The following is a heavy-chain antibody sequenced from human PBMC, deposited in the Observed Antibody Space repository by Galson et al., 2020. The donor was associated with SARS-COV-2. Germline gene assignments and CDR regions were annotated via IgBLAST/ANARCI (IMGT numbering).Heavy chain of an antibody. CDR3: SGSLLWYFDL. Sequence: GESLKISCAASRITFSAYGMHWVRQAPGQGLEWAAVISYDGSNKYYADSVKGRFTISRDNSKNTLYLQMSSLRADDTAVYFCSGSLLWYFDLWGRGTLVSVSS. D-gene: IGHD3-10*01. V-gene: IGHV3-30*03. CDR1: RITFSAYG. J-gene: IGHJ2*01. CDR2: ISYDGSNK.